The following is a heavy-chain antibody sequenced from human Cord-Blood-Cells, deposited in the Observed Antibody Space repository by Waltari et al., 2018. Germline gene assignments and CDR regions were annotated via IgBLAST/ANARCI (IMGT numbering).Heavy chain of an antibody. Sequence: VQLQPGGAGLLKPSETLSLTCAVYGGSFSGSYRSWIRQPPGQGLEWIGEINHSGSTNYNPSLKSRVTISVDTSKNQFSLKLSSVTAADTAVYYCARGKTSSSWFDYWGQGTLVTVSS. CDR2: INHSGST. CDR3: ARGKTSSSWFDY. V-gene: IGHV4-34*01. J-gene: IGHJ4*02. CDR1: GGSFSGSY. D-gene: IGHD6-13*01.